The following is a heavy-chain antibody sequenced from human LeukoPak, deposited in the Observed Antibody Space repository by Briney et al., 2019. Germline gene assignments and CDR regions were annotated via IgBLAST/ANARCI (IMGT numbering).Heavy chain of an antibody. CDR3: ARWGDGARLDY. CDR1: GFTFSSYA. V-gene: IGHV3-23*01. J-gene: IGHJ4*02. CDR2: ISGSGGST. D-gene: IGHD1-26*01. Sequence: GGSLRLSCAASGFTFSSYAMSWVRQAPGKGLEWVSAISGSGGSTYYADSVKGRFTISRDNSKNTLYLQMNSLGVEDTAVYYCARWGDGARLDYWGQGTLVTVSS.